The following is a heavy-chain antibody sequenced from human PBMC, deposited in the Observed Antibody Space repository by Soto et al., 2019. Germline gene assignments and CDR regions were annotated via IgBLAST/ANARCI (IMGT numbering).Heavy chain of an antibody. CDR3: TRGGAARPDY. D-gene: IGHD2-15*01. CDR1: GFRFTSFG. CDR2: ISSLSATT. Sequence: DVVLVNSGGGFVRPGESLRLSCGASGFRFTSFGMNWVRQGPGKGLEWLSYISSLSATTYYADSVRGRFTVSRDNDMNLVFLQLNNLRGDDTAVYYCTRGGAARPDYWGQGSRVVVSS. V-gene: IGHV3-48*04. J-gene: IGHJ4*02.